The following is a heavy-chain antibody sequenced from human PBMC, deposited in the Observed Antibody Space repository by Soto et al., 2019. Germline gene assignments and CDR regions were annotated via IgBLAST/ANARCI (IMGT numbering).Heavy chain of an antibody. CDR2: ISSSGSTI. CDR3: ARDRPAGSSSWYHYYYYMDV. V-gene: IGHV3-11*01. CDR1: GFTFSDYY. D-gene: IGHD6-13*01. J-gene: IGHJ6*03. Sequence: GGSLRLSCAASGFTFSDYYMSWIRQAPGKGLEWVSYISSSGSTIYYADSVKGRFTISRDNAKNSLYLQMNSLRAEDTAVYYCARDRPAGSSSWYHYYYYMDVWGKGTTVTVSS.